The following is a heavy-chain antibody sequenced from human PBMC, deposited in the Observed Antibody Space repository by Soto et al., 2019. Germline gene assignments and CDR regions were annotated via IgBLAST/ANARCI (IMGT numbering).Heavy chain of an antibody. CDR3: VHSRCGGDCLQSYPSHYYYGTDV. V-gene: IGHV2-5*02. Sequence: QITLKESGPTLVKPTQTLTLTCTFSGFSLSTSGVGVGWIRQPPGKALEWLALICWDNDKRYSPSLQSRLTITKDTSKNQVVLTMSNMDPVDTATYYCVHSRCGGDCLQSYPSHYYYGTDVWGQGTTVTVSS. CDR2: ICWDNDK. D-gene: IGHD2-21*02. J-gene: IGHJ6*02. CDR1: GFSLSTSGVG.